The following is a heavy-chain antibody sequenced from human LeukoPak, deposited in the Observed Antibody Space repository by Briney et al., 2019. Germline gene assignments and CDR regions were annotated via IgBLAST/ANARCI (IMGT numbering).Heavy chain of an antibody. J-gene: IGHJ4*02. CDR2: INPSGGST. CDR1: GYTLTELS. CDR3: ARGAVAGSPDY. V-gene: IGHV1-46*01. Sequence: ASVKVSCKVSGYTLTELSMHWVQQAPGKGLEWMGIINPSGGSTSYAQKFQGRVTMTRDTSTSTVYMELSSLRSEDTAVYYCARGAVAGSPDYWGQGTLVTVSS. D-gene: IGHD6-19*01.